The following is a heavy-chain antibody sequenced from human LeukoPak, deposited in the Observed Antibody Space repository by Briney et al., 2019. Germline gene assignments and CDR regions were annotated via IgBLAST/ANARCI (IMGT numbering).Heavy chain of an antibody. D-gene: IGHD3-22*01. V-gene: IGHV4-39*07. CDR2: IYYSGST. Sequence: PSETLSLTCTVSGGSISSNSYYWGWVRQPPGKGLEWIGSIYYSGSTNYNPSLKSRVTISVDTSKNQFSLKLSSVTAADTAVYYCAGTYYYDSSGYYPSRWGQGTLVTVSS. J-gene: IGHJ4*02. CDR3: AGTYYYDSSGYYPSR. CDR1: GGSISSNSYY.